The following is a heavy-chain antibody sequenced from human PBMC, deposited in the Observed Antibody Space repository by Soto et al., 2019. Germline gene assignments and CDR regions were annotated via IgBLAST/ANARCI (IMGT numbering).Heavy chain of an antibody. CDR3: ARPYSSGWDYYYGMDV. CDR2: IIPIFGTA. V-gene: IGHV1-69*13. D-gene: IGHD6-19*01. J-gene: IGHJ6*02. Sequence: SVKVSCKASGGTFSSYAISWVRQAPGQGLEWMGGIIPIFGTANYAQKFQGRVTITADESTSTAYMELSSLRSGDTAVYYCARPYSSGWDYYYGMDVWGQGTTVTVSS. CDR1: GGTFSSYA.